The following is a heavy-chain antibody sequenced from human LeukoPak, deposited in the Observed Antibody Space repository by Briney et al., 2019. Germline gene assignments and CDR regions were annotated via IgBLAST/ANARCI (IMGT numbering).Heavy chain of an antibody. CDR3: ARATITQYDFWSGYYTY. V-gene: IGHV1-46*03. CDR2: INPSGGST. Sequence: GASVKVSCKASGYIFTSYYMHWVRQAPGQGLEWMGIINPSGGSTSYAQKFQGRVTMTRDTSTSTVYMELSSLRSEDTAVYYCARATITQYDFWSGYYTYWGQGTLVTVSS. J-gene: IGHJ4*02. D-gene: IGHD3-3*01. CDR1: GYIFTSYY.